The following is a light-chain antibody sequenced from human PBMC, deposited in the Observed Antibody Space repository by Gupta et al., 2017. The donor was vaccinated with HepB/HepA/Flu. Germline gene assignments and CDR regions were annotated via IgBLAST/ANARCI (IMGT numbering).Light chain of an antibody. CDR3: CSYATSYTWV. CDR1: SIDVGGYNF. J-gene: IGLJ3*02. Sequence: QSALTQPRSVSGSPGQSVTIPCTGTSIDVGGYNFVSWYQHHPGKAPKVMIYDVSKRPSGVPDRFSGSKSGNTASLTISGLQAEDEADYYCCSYATSYTWVFGGGTKLTVL. V-gene: IGLV2-11*01. CDR2: DVS.